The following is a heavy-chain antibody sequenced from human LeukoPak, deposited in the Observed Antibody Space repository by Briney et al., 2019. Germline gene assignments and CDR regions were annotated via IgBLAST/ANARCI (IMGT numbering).Heavy chain of an antibody. CDR3: ARVTVVRDFWSGYWSEYYFDY. Sequence: SETLSLTCTVSGGSISSYYWSWIRQPPGKGLEWIGYIYYSGSTNYSPSLKSRVTISVDTSKNQFSLKLSSVTAADTAVYYCARVTVVRDFWSGYWSEYYFDYWGQGTLVTVSS. CDR2: IYYSGST. CDR1: GGSISSYY. V-gene: IGHV4-59*01. D-gene: IGHD3-3*01. J-gene: IGHJ4*02.